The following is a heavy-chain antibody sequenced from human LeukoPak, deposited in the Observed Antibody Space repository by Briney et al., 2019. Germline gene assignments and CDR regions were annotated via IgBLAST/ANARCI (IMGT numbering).Heavy chain of an antibody. Sequence: PGGSLRLSCAASGFTFSSYAMHWVRQAPGKGLEWVAVISYDGSNKYYADSVKGRFTISRDNSKNTLYLQMNSLRAEDTAVYYCARDGAIEVRGVIKTPIGYWGQGTLVTVSS. CDR2: ISYDGSNK. CDR1: GFTFSSYA. CDR3: ARDGAIEVRGVIKTPIGY. J-gene: IGHJ4*02. D-gene: IGHD3-10*01. V-gene: IGHV3-30-3*01.